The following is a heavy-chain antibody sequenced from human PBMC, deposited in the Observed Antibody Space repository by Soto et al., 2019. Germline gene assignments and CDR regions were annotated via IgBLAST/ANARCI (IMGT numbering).Heavy chain of an antibody. V-gene: IGHV1-69*12. CDR2: IIRIFGTA. D-gene: IGHD2-15*01. CDR1: GGTFSSYA. J-gene: IGHJ6*02. Sequence: QVQLVQSGAEVKKPGSSVKVSCKASGGTFSSYAISWVRQAPGQGLEWRGGIIRIFGTANYAQKFQGRVTITADESTSTAYMELSSLRSEDTAVYYCAYSPYYYYGMDVWGQGTTVTVSS. CDR3: AYSPYYYYGMDV.